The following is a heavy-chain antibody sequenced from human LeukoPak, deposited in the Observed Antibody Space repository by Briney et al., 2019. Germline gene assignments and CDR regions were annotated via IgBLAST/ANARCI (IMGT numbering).Heavy chain of an antibody. Sequence: PGGSLRLSCAASGFTFSSYGMHWVRQAPGKGLEWVAFIRYDGSNKYYADSVKGRFTISRDNSKNTLYPQMNSLRAEDTAVYYCAKDGKYIVGATYFDYWGQGTLVTVSS. CDR1: GFTFSSYG. CDR2: IRYDGSNK. D-gene: IGHD1-26*01. J-gene: IGHJ4*02. CDR3: AKDGKYIVGATYFDY. V-gene: IGHV3-30*02.